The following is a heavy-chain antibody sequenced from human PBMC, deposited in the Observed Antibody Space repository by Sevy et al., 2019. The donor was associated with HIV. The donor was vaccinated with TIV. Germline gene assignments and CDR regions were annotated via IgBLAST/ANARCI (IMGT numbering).Heavy chain of an antibody. V-gene: IGHV3-23*01. CDR1: GFTFSNYA. Sequence: GGSLRLSCTASGFTFSNYAMSWVRQAPGKGLEWVSAISSSGGSTYYADSVKGRFTISRDNSKNTLYLQMNSLRAEDTAIYYCVRTVAADYWGQGTLVTVSS. D-gene: IGHD6-19*01. CDR3: VRTVAADY. CDR2: ISSSGGST. J-gene: IGHJ4*02.